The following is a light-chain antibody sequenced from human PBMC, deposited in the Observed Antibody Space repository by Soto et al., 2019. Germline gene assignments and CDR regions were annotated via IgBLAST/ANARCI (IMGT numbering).Light chain of an antibody. CDR1: TGSVTYGHF. CDR2: DTF. V-gene: IGLV7-46*01. CDR3: LLSYRGAWV. J-gene: IGLJ2*01. Sequence: QAVVTQEPSLTVSPGGTVTLTCGSSTGSVTYGHFPYWDHQKPGLAPKTLIFDTFKKYSWTPARFSGSLLGGKAALTLSGAQPEDEAEYYCLLSYRGAWVFGGGTQLTVL.